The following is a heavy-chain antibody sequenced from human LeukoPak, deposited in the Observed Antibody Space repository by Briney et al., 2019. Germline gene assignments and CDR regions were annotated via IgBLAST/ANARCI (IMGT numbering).Heavy chain of an antibody. J-gene: IGHJ5*02. V-gene: IGHV4-59*01. CDR3: AREAAASSYNWFDP. CDR2: IYHSGST. D-gene: IGHD6-13*01. Sequence: SETLSLTCTVSGGSISSYYWSWIRQPPGKGLEWIGYIYHSGSTNYNPSLKSRVTISVDTSKNQFSLKLGSVTAADTAVYYCAREAAASSYNWFDPWGQGTLVTVSS. CDR1: GGSISSYY.